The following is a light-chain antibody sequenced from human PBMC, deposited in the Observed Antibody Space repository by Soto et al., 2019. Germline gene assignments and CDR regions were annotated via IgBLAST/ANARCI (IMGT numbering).Light chain of an antibody. CDR3: VLYMGSGISV. CDR2: NTN. J-gene: IGLJ3*02. CDR1: SGSVSTSYY. Sequence: QTVVTQEPSFSVSPGGTVTLTCGLSSGSVSTSYYPSWYQQTPGQAPRTLIYNTNTRFSGVPDRFSGSILGNKAALTITGAQADDESDYYCVLYMGSGISVFGGGTQLT. V-gene: IGLV8-61*01.